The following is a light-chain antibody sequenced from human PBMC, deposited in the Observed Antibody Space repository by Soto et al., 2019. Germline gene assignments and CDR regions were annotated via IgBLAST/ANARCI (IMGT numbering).Light chain of an antibody. CDR1: QSFNNW. CDR2: DAS. Sequence: DIQMTQSPSTLSASVGDRVTITCRASQSFNNWLAWYQQKPGKAPKLLIYDASTLLSGVPSRFSGSGSGTEFTLTISSLQPDDFATYYCQKSDGYFGQGTRLEIK. CDR3: QKSDGY. J-gene: IGKJ2*01. V-gene: IGKV1-5*01.